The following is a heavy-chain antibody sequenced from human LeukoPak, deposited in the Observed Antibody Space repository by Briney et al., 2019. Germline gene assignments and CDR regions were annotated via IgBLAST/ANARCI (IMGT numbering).Heavy chain of an antibody. V-gene: IGHV3-21*01. CDR1: GFTFSSYT. CDR2: ISSTTSYI. D-gene: IGHD6-19*01. J-gene: IGHJ4*02. CDR3: ARTTAMAGFDY. Sequence: PGGSLRLSCAASGFTFSSYTMTWVRQAPGKGLAWVSSISSTTSYIYYADSVKGRFTVSRDNAKSSLYLQMNSLRAEDTAVYYCARTTAMAGFDYWGQGTLVTVSS.